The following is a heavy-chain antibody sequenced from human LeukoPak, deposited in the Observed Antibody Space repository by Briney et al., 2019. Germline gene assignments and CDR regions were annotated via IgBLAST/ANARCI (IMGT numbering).Heavy chain of an antibody. J-gene: IGHJ3*02. CDR2: IQQDGHQK. V-gene: IGHV3-7*01. D-gene: IGHD1-1*01. Sequence: GGSLRLSCAASGFTFSTFAMIWVRQPPGKGLEWVANIQQDGHQKYYVDSVMGRFSVSRDNTKNSVFLQMNSLRAEDTAVYYCAKDLGTTGDDAFDIWGQGTMVTVSS. CDR3: AKDLGTTGDDAFDI. CDR1: GFTFSTFA.